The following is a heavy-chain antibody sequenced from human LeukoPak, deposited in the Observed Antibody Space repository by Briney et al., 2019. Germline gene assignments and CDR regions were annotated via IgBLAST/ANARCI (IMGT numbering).Heavy chain of an antibody. J-gene: IGHJ4*02. D-gene: IGHD6-19*01. CDR2: IIPIFGTA. Sequence: ASVKVSCKASGGTFSSYAISWVQQAPGQGLEWMGRIIPIFGTANYAQKFQGRVTITTDESTSTAYMELSSLRSEDTAVYYCASSFSSGWYSSGGIDYWGQGTLVTVSS. CDR3: ASSFSSGWYSSGGIDY. V-gene: IGHV1-69*05. CDR1: GGTFSSYA.